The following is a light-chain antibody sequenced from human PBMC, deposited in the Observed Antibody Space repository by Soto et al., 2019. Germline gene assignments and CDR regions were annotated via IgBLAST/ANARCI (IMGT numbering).Light chain of an antibody. CDR2: DVS. Sequence: QSALTQPASVSGSPGQSVTISCAGTSSDVGGYNFVSWYQQHPGKAPKLMIYDVSSRPSGVSLRFSGSKSGNAASLTISGLHDEDDADYCCAYDTSSYTYVFGSWTKLTVL. V-gene: IGLV2-14*03. CDR1: SSDVGGYNF. J-gene: IGLJ1*01. CDR3: AYDTSSYTYV.